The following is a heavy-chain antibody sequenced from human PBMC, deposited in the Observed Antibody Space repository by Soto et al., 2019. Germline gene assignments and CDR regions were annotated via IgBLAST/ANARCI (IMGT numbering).Heavy chain of an antibody. D-gene: IGHD1-1*01. CDR3: AREKVGTTFFDN. CDR1: GFAISRGYY. J-gene: IGHJ4*02. CDR2: IYPSVSS. V-gene: IGHV4-38-2*02. Sequence: SETLSLTCNVSGFAISRGYYWSWVRQPPGKGLEWIGSIYPSVSSYHNPSLESRLTLSIDTSKNQFTLKLASVTAADTALYYCAREKVGTTFFDNWGQGTQVTVSS.